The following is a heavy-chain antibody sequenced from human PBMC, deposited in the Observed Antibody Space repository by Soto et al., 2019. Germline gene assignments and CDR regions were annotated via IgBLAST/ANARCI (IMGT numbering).Heavy chain of an antibody. CDR2: ISSDGSNK. D-gene: IGHD3-16*02. Sequence: QVQLVESGGGVVQPGRSLRLSCAASGFTFSNYGIHWVRQAPGKGLEWVAVISSDGSNKYFADSGKGRFSISRDNSGNTLYLQRNGLRAEDSVVYYCSKGYSVSWLGYLDYWGQGALVTVSS. CDR1: GFTFSNYG. J-gene: IGHJ4*02. V-gene: IGHV3-30*18. CDR3: SKGYSVSWLGYLDY.